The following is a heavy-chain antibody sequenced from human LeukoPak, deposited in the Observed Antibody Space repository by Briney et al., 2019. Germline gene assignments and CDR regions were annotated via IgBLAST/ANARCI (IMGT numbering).Heavy chain of an antibody. CDR3: AKDLMRDIWFGES. CDR2: ISSSGSTI. J-gene: IGHJ5*02. V-gene: IGHV3-48*03. D-gene: IGHD3-10*01. Sequence: GGSLRLSCTTSGFTFSSYEMNWVRQAPGKGLEWVSYISSSGSTIYEDSVKGRFTISRDNAKNSLYLQMNSLRAEDTAVYYCAKDLMRDIWFGESWGQGTLVTVSS. CDR1: GFTFSSYE.